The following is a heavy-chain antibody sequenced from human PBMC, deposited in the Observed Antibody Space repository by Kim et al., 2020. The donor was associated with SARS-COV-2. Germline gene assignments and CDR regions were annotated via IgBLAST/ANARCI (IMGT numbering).Heavy chain of an antibody. CDR3: ARGGVVVAARGWFDP. J-gene: IGHJ5*02. CDR2: IIPIFGTA. CDR1: GGTFSSYA. D-gene: IGHD2-15*01. V-gene: IGHV1-69*13. Sequence: SVKVSCKASGGTFSSYAISWVRQAPGQGLEWMGGIIPIFGTANYAQKFQGRVTITADESTSTAYMELSSLRSEDTAVYYCARGGVVVAARGWFDPWGQGTLVTVSS.